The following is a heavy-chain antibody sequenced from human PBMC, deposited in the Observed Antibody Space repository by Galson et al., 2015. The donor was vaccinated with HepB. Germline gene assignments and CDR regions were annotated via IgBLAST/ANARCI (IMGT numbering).Heavy chain of an antibody. CDR3: ARDPHFRWWQSGWFDP. D-gene: IGHD2-15*01. Sequence: SLRLSCAASGFTFSSYWMSWVRQAPGKGLEWVANIKQDGSEKYYVDSVKGRFTISRDNAKNSLYLQMNSLRAEDTAVYYCARDPHFRWWQSGWFDPWGQGTLVTVSS. CDR2: IKQDGSEK. V-gene: IGHV3-7*01. CDR1: GFTFSSYW. J-gene: IGHJ5*02.